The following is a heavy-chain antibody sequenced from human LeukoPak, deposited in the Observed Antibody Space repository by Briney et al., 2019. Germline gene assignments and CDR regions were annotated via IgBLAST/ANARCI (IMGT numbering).Heavy chain of an antibody. CDR1: GGTFSSYA. CDR2: IIPIFGTA. V-gene: IGHV1-69*13. Sequence: SVKVSCKASGGTFSSYAISWVRQAPGQGLEWMGGIIPIFGTANYAQKFQGRVTITADESTSTAYMELSSLRSEDTAVYYCARDRSGYYPVDYWGQGTLVTVSS. CDR3: ARDRSGYYPVDY. J-gene: IGHJ4*02. D-gene: IGHD3-22*01.